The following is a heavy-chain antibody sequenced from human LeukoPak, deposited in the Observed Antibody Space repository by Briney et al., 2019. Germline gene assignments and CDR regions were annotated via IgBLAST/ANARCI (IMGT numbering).Heavy chain of an antibody. D-gene: IGHD2-21*02. V-gene: IGHV3-15*01. CDR2: IKGKTDGGTT. Sequence: PGGSLRLSCAASGFTFSNAWMRWVRQAPGKGLEWVGRIKGKTDGGTTDYAAPVKGRFTISRDDSKNTLYLQMNSLKTEDTAVYYCTALLAYCGGDCYSIPYDWGQGTLVTVSS. CDR1: GFTFSNAW. CDR3: TALLAYCGGDCYSIPYD. J-gene: IGHJ4*02.